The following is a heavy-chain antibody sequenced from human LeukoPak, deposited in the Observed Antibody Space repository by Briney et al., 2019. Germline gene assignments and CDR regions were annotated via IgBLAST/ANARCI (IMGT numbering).Heavy chain of an antibody. CDR3: ARDCSGGSCYLGYNWFDP. Sequence: KPSETLSLTCTVSGDSISSYYWSLIRQPAGKGLEWIGRIYTSGSTNYNPSLKSRVTMSVDTSKNQFSLKLSSVTAADTAVYYCARDCSGGSCYLGYNWFDPWGQGTLVTVSS. CDR1: GDSISSYY. J-gene: IGHJ5*02. V-gene: IGHV4-4*07. D-gene: IGHD2-15*01. CDR2: IYTSGST.